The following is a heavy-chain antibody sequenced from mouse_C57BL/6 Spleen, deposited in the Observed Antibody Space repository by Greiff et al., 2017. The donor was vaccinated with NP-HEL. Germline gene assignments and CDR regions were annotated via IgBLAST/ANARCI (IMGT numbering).Heavy chain of an antibody. V-gene: IGHV1-52*01. CDR3: ARLRYYGSSWDFDY. D-gene: IGHD1-1*01. Sequence: VQLQQPGAELVRPGSSVKLSCKASGYTFTSYWMHWVKQRPIQGLEWIGNIDPSDSETHYNQKFKDKATLTVDKSSSTAYMQLSSLTSEDSAVYYCARLRYYGSSWDFDYWGQGTTLTVSS. CDR1: GYTFTSYW. CDR2: IDPSDSET. J-gene: IGHJ2*01.